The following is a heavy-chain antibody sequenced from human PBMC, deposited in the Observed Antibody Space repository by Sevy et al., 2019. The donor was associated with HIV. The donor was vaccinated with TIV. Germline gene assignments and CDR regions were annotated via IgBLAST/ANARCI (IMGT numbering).Heavy chain of an antibody. CDR1: GFTFSSYS. D-gene: IGHD3-3*01. CDR3: ARESQETIFGVVIIPGRYYYYMDV. Sequence: GGSLRLSCAASGFTFSSYSMNWVRQAPGKGLEWVSSISSSSSYIYYADSVKGRFTISRENAKNSLYLQMNSLRAEDTAVYDCARESQETIFGVVIIPGRYYYYMDVWGKGTTVTVSS. V-gene: IGHV3-21*01. CDR2: ISSSSSYI. J-gene: IGHJ6*03.